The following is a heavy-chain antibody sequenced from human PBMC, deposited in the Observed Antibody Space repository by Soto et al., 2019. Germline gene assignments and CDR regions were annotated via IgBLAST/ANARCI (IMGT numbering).Heavy chain of an antibody. D-gene: IGHD3-3*01. CDR3: AKDMGVDYDFWSGYYTIQGVFDY. J-gene: IGHJ4*02. CDR2: ISWNSGSI. Sequence: GGSLRLSCAASGFTFDDYAMHWVRQAPGKGLEWVSGISWNSGSIGYADSVKGRFTISRDNAKNSLYLQMNSLRAEDTALYDCAKDMGVDYDFWSGYYTIQGVFDYWGQGTLVTVSS. CDR1: GFTFDDYA. V-gene: IGHV3-9*01.